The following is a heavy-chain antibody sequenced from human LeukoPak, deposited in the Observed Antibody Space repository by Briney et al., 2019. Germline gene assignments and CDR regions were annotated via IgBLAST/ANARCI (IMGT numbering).Heavy chain of an antibody. CDR2: VDPDDGQR. CDR3: AAVSGHYTLLDA. CDR1: GYTLNDIS. V-gene: IGHV1-24*01. D-gene: IGHD4-11*01. Sequence: GASVKVPCKISGYTLNDISVHWVRQPPGKGLEWMGGVDPDDGQRVYAQRFQGRVTMTEGTSTNTAYMELSRLRSEDTAVYFCAAVSGHYTLLDAWGQGALVTVST. J-gene: IGHJ5*02.